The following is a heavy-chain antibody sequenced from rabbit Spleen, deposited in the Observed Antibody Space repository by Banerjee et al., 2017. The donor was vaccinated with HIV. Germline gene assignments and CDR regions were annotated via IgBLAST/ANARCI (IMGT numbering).Heavy chain of an antibody. Sequence: QERLVESGGGLVKPEGSLKLSCTASGFTLTSYWMCWVRQAPGKGLEWIACIRGSDGYTWYANWAKGRFTISKTSSTTVTLQMTSLTAADTATSFCARAVGSSYNYAIDLWGPGTLVTVS. V-gene: IGHV1S45*01. CDR1: GFTLTSYW. CDR3: ARAVGSSYNYAIDL. CDR2: IRGSDGYT. D-gene: IGHD8-1*01. J-gene: IGHJ6*01.